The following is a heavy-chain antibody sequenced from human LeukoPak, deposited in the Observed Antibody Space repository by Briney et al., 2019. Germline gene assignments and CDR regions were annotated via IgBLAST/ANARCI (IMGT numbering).Heavy chain of an antibody. CDR1: GFIYSTYA. D-gene: IGHD6-13*01. CDR3: ARVIRAAPGKGYFDY. CDR2: ISGSGGST. V-gene: IGHV3-23*01. Sequence: GGSLRLSCATSGFIYSTYALSWVRQAPGKGLEWASSISGSGGSTYQADSVKGRFTISRDSSKNTLYLQMNSLRAEDTAIYYCARVIRAAPGKGYFDYWVQGTLVTVSS. J-gene: IGHJ4*02.